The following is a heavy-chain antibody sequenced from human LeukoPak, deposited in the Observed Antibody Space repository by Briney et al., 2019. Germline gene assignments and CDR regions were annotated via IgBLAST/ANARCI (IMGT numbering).Heavy chain of an antibody. CDR2: INPSGGST. CDR3: AGGLYGSGSYYNVDY. D-gene: IGHD3-10*01. Sequence: ASVKVSCKASGGTFSSYAISWVRQAPGQGLEWMGIINPSGGSTSYAQKFQGRVTMTTDTSTSTAYMELRSLRSDDTAVYYCAGGLYGSGSYYNVDYWGQGTLVTVSS. V-gene: IGHV1-46*01. CDR1: GGTFSSYA. J-gene: IGHJ4*02.